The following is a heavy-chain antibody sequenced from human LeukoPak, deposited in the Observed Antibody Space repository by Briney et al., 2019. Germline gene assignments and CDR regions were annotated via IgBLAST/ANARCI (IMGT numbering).Heavy chain of an antibody. CDR1: GFTFSSYA. J-gene: IGHJ4*02. V-gene: IGHV3-23*01. CDR3: AKGGTYYDYVWGSYRYFNFDY. D-gene: IGHD3-16*02. CDR2: ISGSGGST. Sequence: GGSLRLSCAASGFTFSSYAMSWVRQAPGKGLEWVSAISGSGGSTYYADSVKGRFTISRDNSKDTLYVQMNSLRAEDTAVYYCAKGGTYYDYVWGSYRYFNFDYWGQGTLVTVSS.